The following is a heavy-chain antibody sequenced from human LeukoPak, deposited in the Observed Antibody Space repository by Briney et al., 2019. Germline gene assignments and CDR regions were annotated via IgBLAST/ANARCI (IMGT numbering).Heavy chain of an antibody. CDR1: GFTFSRYS. Sequence: GSLRLSCAASGFTFSRYSMNWVRQAPGKGLEWVSFISDGSSYIYHADSVKGRFTISRDNANNSLYLQMNSLRVEDTAVYYCARYDFWSPRGCFDYWGQGTLVTVSS. J-gene: IGHJ4*02. V-gene: IGHV3-21*01. D-gene: IGHD3-3*01. CDR2: ISDGSSYI. CDR3: ARYDFWSPRGCFDY.